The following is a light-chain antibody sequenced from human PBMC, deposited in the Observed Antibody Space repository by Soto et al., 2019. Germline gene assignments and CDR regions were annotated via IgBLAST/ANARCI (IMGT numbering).Light chain of an antibody. CDR2: EVS. CDR3: TSYTSSRTWV. V-gene: IGLV2-14*01. CDR1: SSDVGNYNY. J-gene: IGLJ2*01. Sequence: QSALTQPASVSGSPGQSISISCTGTSSDVGNYNYVSWYQQHPGKAPKLIVYEVSNRPSGISDRFSGSKSGNTAALTISGLQSEDEADYYCTSYTSSRTWVFGGGTKVTVL.